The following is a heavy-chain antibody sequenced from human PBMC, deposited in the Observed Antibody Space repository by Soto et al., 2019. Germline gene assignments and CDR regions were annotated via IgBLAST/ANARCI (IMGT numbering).Heavy chain of an antibody. J-gene: IGHJ6*03. D-gene: IGHD1-26*01. CDR1: GGTFSSYT. CDR2: IIPILGIA. V-gene: IGHV1-69*02. Sequence: SVKVSCKASGGTFSSYTISWVRQAPGQGLEWMGRIIPILGIANYAQKFQGRVTITADKSTSTAYMELSSLRSEDTAVYYCARGELYYYYYMDVWGKGTTVTVSS. CDR3: ARGELYYYYYMDV.